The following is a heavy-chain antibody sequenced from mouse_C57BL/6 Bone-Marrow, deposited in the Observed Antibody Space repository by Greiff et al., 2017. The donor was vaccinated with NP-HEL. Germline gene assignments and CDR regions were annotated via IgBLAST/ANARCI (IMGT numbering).Heavy chain of an antibody. CDR2: INPNNGGT. Sequence: DVHLVESGPELVKPGASVKIPCKASGYTFTDYNMDWVKQSHGKSLEWIGDINPNNGGTIYNQKFKGKATLTVDKSSSTAYMELRSLTSEDTAVYYCARGAGICYFDYWGQGTTLTVSS. D-gene: IGHD5-1-1*01. J-gene: IGHJ2*01. CDR3: ARGAGICYFDY. CDR1: GYTFTDYN. V-gene: IGHV1-18*01.